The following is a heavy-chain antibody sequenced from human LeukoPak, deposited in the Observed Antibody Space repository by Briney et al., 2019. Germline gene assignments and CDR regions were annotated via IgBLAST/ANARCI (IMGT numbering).Heavy chain of an antibody. Sequence: SETLSLTCAVYGGSFSGYYWSWIRQPPGKGLEWIGEINHSGSTNYNPSLKSRVTISVDTSKNQFSLKLSSVTAADTAVYYCARGLNFAYYYDSSGYYYERGYFDYWGQGTLVTVSS. CDR2: INHSGST. V-gene: IGHV4-34*01. CDR3: ARGLNFAYYYDSSGYYYERGYFDY. CDR1: GGSFSGYY. J-gene: IGHJ4*02. D-gene: IGHD3-22*01.